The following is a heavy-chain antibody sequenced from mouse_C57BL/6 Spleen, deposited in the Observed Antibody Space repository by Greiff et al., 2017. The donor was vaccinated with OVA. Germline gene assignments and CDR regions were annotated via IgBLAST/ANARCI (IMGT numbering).Heavy chain of an antibody. V-gene: IGHV1-74*01. D-gene: IGHD1-1*01. CDR2: IHPSDSDT. Sequence: QVHVKQPGAELVKPGASVKVSCKASGYTFTSYWMHWVKQRPGQGLEWIGRIHPSDSDTNYNQKFKGKATLTVDKSSSTAYMQLSSLTSEDSAVYYCATTTVVDFDYWGQGTTLTVSS. J-gene: IGHJ2*01. CDR3: ATTTVVDFDY. CDR1: GYTFTSYW.